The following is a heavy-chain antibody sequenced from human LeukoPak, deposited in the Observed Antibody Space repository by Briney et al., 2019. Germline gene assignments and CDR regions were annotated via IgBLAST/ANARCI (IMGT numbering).Heavy chain of an antibody. CDR3: ARGQKGEFDY. Sequence: GGSLRLSCAASGFTDSRNYMSWVRHARGEGLEGVSVIYSGGSTYYADSVKGRFTISRDNSKNTLYLQMNSLRAEDTAVYYCARGQKGEFDYWGQGTLVTVSS. CDR2: IYSGGST. D-gene: IGHD3-16*01. V-gene: IGHV3-66*01. J-gene: IGHJ4*02. CDR1: GFTDSRNY.